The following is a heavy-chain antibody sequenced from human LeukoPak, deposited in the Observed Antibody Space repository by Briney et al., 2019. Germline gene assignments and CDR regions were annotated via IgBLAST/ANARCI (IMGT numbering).Heavy chain of an antibody. CDR3: AKHNTAMDPYFDY. J-gene: IGHJ4*02. V-gene: IGHV3-30*02. Sequence: GGSLRLSCAASGFTFSSYGMHWVRQAPGKGLEWVAFIRYDGSNKYYADSVKGRFTISRDNSKNTLYLQMNSLRAEDTAVYYRAKHNTAMDPYFDYWGQGTLVTVSS. CDR1: GFTFSSYG. CDR2: IRYDGSNK. D-gene: IGHD5-18*01.